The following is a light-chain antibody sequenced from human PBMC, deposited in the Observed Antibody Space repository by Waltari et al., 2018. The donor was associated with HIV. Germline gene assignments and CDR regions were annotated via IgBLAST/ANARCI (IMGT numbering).Light chain of an antibody. CDR2: DAA. V-gene: IGKV3-11*01. Sequence: EIVLTQSPATLSLSPGERATLSCGASQRVRSLIAWYQQKPGQAPRLLIYDAANRATGIPARFSGIGSGTDFTLTISSLEPEDFAVYYWQQRSNWPLTFGGGTEVEIK. J-gene: IGKJ4*01. CDR3: QQRSNWPLT. CDR1: QRVRSL.